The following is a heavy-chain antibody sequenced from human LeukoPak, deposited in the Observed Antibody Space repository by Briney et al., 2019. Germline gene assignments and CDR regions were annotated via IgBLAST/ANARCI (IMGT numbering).Heavy chain of an antibody. V-gene: IGHV3-7*01. Sequence: GGSLRLSCAASEYSFSTYWMSWVRQAPGKGLEWVANIKEDGTEKYYVGSVKGRFTISRDNAKKSLYLQMNSLRDDDTAVYFCARSPAGDAWPPAYYMDIWGKGTTVTVSS. CDR2: IKEDGTEK. D-gene: IGHD3-10*01. CDR3: ARSPAGDAWPPAYYMDI. J-gene: IGHJ6*03. CDR1: EYSFSTYW.